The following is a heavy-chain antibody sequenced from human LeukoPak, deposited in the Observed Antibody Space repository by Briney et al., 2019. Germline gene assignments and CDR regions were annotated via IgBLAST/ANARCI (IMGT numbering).Heavy chain of an antibody. CDR2: ISGSGGST. CDR1: GFTFSYYS. J-gene: IGHJ6*02. D-gene: IGHD2-15*01. V-gene: IGHV3-23*01. CDR3: AKGYCSGGSCHYYYYGMDV. Sequence: GGSLRLSCAASGFTFSYYSMNWVRQAPGKGLEWVSAISGSGGSTYYADSVKGRFTISRDNSKNTLYLQMNSLRAEDTAVYYCAKGYCSGGSCHYYYYGMDVWGQGTTVTVSS.